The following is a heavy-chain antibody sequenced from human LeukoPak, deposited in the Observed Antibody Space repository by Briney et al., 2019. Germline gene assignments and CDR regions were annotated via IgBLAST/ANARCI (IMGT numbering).Heavy chain of an antibody. Sequence: GGSLRLSCAASGFSFSDYNMNWVRQAPGKALEWVSSITTSSTYIYYGDSVKGRFTISRDNAKNSLYLQMNGLRAEDTAVYYCARCTTGKTFGSLREIKKSREIDYWGQGTLVTVSS. V-gene: IGHV3-21*01. CDR3: ARCTTGKTFGSLREIKKSREIDY. D-gene: IGHD1-1*01. CDR1: GFSFSDYN. J-gene: IGHJ4*02. CDR2: ITTSSTYI.